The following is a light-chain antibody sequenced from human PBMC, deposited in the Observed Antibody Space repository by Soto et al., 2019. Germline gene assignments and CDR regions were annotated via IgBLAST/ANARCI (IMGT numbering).Light chain of an antibody. Sequence: QPVLTQRAAGSGSPGQSITISCTRTSSDVGGYNYVSWYQQHSGKAPKLTIYDVSNRPSGVSNRFSGSKSGNTASLTISGLQAEDEADYYCGSYASSSTLYVFGTGTKVTVL. CDR2: DVS. J-gene: IGLJ1*01. CDR1: SSDVGGYNY. V-gene: IGLV2-14*01. CDR3: GSYASSSTLYV.